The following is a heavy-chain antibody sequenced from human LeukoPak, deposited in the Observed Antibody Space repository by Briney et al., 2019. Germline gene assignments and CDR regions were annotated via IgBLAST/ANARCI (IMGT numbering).Heavy chain of an antibody. CDR2: ISGSGGAT. CDR1: GFTFNDYA. CDR3: AKAGGNSYYDYYMDV. Sequence: GRSLRLSCAASGFTFNDYAMHWVRQAPGKGLEWVSGISGSGGATDYADSVKGRFTISKDISKNTLNLQMNSLRAEDTAVYYCAKAGGNSYYDYYMDVWGKGTTVTVSS. V-gene: IGHV3-23*01. J-gene: IGHJ6*03. D-gene: IGHD4-23*01.